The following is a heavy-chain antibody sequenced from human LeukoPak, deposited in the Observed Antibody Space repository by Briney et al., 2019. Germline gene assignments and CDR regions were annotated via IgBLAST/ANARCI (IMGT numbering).Heavy chain of an antibody. Sequence: GASVKVSCKASGYTFTSYGISWVRQAPGQGLEWMGWISAYNGNTNYAQKLQGRVTMTTDTSTSTAYMELRSLRSDDTAVYYCARAPIGYCTKDVCYGFLTDYWGQGTLVTVSS. V-gene: IGHV1-18*01. J-gene: IGHJ4*02. CDR2: ISAYNGNT. CDR1: GYTFTSYG. CDR3: ARAPIGYCTKDVCYGFLTDY. D-gene: IGHD2-8*01.